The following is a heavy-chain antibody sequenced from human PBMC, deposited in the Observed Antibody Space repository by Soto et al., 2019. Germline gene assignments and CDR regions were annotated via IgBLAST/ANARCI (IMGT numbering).Heavy chain of an antibody. D-gene: IGHD6-13*01. J-gene: IGHJ3*02. Sequence: SQTLSLTCAISGDSVSSDSAAWTCIRQSPSRGLEWLGRTYCRSKWYTDYAVSVKGRITINPDTSKNQFSLQLHSVTPEDMAVYYGSRKGIAAVEIWGQGALVTVSS. CDR1: GDSVSSDSAA. V-gene: IGHV6-1*01. CDR2: TYCRSKWYT. CDR3: SRKGIAAVEI.